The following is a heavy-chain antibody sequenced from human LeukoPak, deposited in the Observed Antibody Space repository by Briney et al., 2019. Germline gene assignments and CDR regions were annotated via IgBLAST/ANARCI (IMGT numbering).Heavy chain of an antibody. CDR2: INHSGST. V-gene: IGHV4-34*01. J-gene: IGHJ3*02. D-gene: IGHD5-18*01. CDR3: ARVVDTAMVTNHDAFDI. CDR1: GGSFSGYY. Sequence: SETLSLTCAVYGGSFSGYYWSWIRQPPGKGLEWIGEINHSGSTNYNPSLKSRVTISVDTSKNQLSLKLSSVTAADTAVYYCARVVDTAMVTNHDAFDIWGQGTMVTVS.